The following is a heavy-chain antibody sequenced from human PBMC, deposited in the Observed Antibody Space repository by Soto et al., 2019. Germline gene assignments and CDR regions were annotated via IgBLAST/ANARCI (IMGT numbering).Heavy chain of an antibody. J-gene: IGHJ4*02. V-gene: IGHV4-34*01. CDR3: ARGLSMLVVVQTDAPDKYYLDS. D-gene: IGHD2-8*02. Sequence: QVQLQQWGARLLTPAEMLSLTCAVYGGAFSGYYWTLIRQPPGKGLQWIWQIHHSGTTTYNPSLRLRVTISVDPSKNQFSLKLSSATAADTAVYYCARGLSMLVVVQTDAPDKYYLDSWGMVSLVTFSS. CDR1: GGAFSGYY. CDR2: IHHSGTT.